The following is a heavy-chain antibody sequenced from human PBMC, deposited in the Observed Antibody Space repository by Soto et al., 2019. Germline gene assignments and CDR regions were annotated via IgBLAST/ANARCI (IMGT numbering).Heavy chain of an antibody. CDR1: GYTFAAYY. CDR2: INPTRDGT. D-gene: IGHD4-17*01. Sequence: QVQLVQSGAEVKKPGASVKVSCKTSGYTFAAYYIHWIRQAPGQGLELMGWINPTRDGTVYAQNFQVRVTMTRDTSISTASMESRRLNSHDTAVYYCTRDLDYGDYWGYVFDSWGQGTPVTVSS. J-gene: IGHJ4*02. V-gene: IGHV1-2*02. CDR3: TRDLDYGDYWGYVFDS.